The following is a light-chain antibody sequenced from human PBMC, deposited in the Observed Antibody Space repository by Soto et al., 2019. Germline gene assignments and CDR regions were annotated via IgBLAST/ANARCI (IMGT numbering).Light chain of an antibody. J-gene: IGLJ2*01. CDR3: CSHAGSDTFAVV. V-gene: IGLV2-23*03. CDR1: SSDIGSYNL. CDR2: EGS. Sequence: QSVLTQPASVSGSPGQSITISCTGTSSDIGSYNLVSWYQQHPGKAPKLIIYEGSKRPSGVSNRFSGSKSGNTASLTISGLQAEDEADYYCCSHAGSDTFAVVFGGGTKLTVL.